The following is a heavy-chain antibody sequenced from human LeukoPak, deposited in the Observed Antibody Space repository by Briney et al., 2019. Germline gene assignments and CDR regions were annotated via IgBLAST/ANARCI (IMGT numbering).Heavy chain of an antibody. CDR1: GVSISLYY. V-gene: IGHV4-59*01. CDR3: ARGRGSLTY. D-gene: IGHD3-10*01. CDR2: FYDTRSP. Sequence: SETLSLTCTVSGVSISLYYWSWIRQPPGKGLEWIGYFYDTRSPKYNPSLERRVTISVDMSRNQFSLNLTSVTAADTAVYYCARGRGSLTYWGQGALATVSS. J-gene: IGHJ4*02.